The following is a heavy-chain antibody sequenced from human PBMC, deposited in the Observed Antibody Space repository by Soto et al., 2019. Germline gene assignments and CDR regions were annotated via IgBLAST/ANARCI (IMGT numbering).Heavy chain of an antibody. CDR1: GGSISSGGYS. CDR2: IYHSGST. V-gene: IGHV4-30-2*01. D-gene: IGHD2-8*02. J-gene: IGHJ6*02. CDR3: ARGSALVMDV. Sequence: QLQLQDSGSGLVKPSQTLSLTCAVSGGSISSGGYSWSWIRQPPGKGLEWIGYIYHSGSTYYNPSLKSRVTISVDRSKNQFSLKLSSVTAADTAVYYCARGSALVMDVWGQGTTVTVSS.